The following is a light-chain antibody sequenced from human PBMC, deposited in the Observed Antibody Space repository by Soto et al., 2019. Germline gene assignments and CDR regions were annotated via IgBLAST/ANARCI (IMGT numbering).Light chain of an antibody. CDR3: HQYNLYSGT. CDR1: QSISAS. Sequence: DIQMTQSPSTLSASVGDRVSFSGPASQSISASLAWHQLKPEQPPKLLIFDASTLETGVPSRFSGSGSGTEFTLTISSLQPDDFATYYCHQYNLYSGTFGQGTKVDIK. J-gene: IGKJ1*01. V-gene: IGKV1-5*01. CDR2: DAS.